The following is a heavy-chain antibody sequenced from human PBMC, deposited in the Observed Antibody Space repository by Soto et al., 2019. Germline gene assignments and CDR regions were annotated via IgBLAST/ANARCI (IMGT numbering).Heavy chain of an antibody. CDR1: GFGFSGAW. J-gene: IGHJ3*01. D-gene: IGHD3-22*01. CDR3: VIDDDYDRGGYLDDPFDF. V-gene: IGHV3-15*01. CDR2: IKRLTSGGTT. Sequence: EVQLVESGGGLVKPGGSLRLSCAASGFGFSGAWMSWVRQAPGKGLEWVGRIKRLTSGGTTDNAAPVKGRFTVSSDDSKSTLYLQLDSQEAEDTGVYYCVIDDDYDRGGYLDDPFDFWGQGTMVTVSS.